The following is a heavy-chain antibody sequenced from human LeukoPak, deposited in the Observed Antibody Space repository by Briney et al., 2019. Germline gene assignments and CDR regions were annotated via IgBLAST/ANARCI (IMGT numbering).Heavy chain of an antibody. D-gene: IGHD3-22*01. CDR1: GFTISSYW. V-gene: IGHV3-53*01. CDR2: IYSGGST. CDR3: ARVIGPDAFDI. J-gene: IGHJ3*02. Sequence: GGSLRLSCAASGFTISSYWMNWVRQAPGKGLEWVSVIYSGGSTYYADSVKGRFTISRDNSKNTLYLQMNSLRAEDTAVYYCARVIGPDAFDIWGQGTMVTVSS.